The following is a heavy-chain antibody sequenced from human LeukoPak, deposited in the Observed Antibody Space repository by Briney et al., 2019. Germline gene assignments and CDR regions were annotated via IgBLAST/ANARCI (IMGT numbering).Heavy chain of an antibody. D-gene: IGHD5-18*01. Sequence: PGGSLRLSCAASGFTFDDYAMNWVRQAPGKGLEWVSSISSSSSYIYYADSVKGRFTISRDNAKNSLYLQMNSLRAEDTAVYYCARDTAMALNDYWGQGTLVTVSS. V-gene: IGHV3-21*01. CDR2: ISSSSSYI. J-gene: IGHJ4*02. CDR1: GFTFDDYA. CDR3: ARDTAMALNDY.